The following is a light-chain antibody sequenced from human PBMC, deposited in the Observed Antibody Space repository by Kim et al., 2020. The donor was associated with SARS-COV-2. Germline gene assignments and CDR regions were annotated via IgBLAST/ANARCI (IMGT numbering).Light chain of an antibody. Sequence: DIQMTQSPSSLSASVGDRVTITCRATQNIHNYVNWYQKRPGKAPKLLIYTATTLQSGVPSRFSGSGSGTDFTLTIAGLQPEDIATYYCQQSVSFYLTFGGGTKVDIK. V-gene: IGKV1-39*01. CDR3: QQSVSFYLT. CDR2: TAT. CDR1: QNIHNY. J-gene: IGKJ4*01.